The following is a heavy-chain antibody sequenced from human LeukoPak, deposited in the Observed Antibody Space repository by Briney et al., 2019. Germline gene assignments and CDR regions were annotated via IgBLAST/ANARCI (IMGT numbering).Heavy chain of an antibody. CDR2: VGTSADT. J-gene: IGHJ4*02. CDR1: GFTFSSYA. D-gene: IGHD2-15*01. V-gene: IGHV3-23*01. Sequence: GGSLRLSCLASGFTFSSYAMDWVRQAPGQGLQWVSAVGTSADTYYADSVRGRFTISRDNSKNTLYLQVDSLRVEDTAIYYCTRKTPGRTPFDYWGQGILVTVSS. CDR3: TRKTPGRTPFDY.